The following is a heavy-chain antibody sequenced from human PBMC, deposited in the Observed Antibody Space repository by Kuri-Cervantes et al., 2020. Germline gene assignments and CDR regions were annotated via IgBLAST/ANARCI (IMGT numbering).Heavy chain of an antibody. D-gene: IGHD3-10*01. J-gene: IGHJ3*02. CDR3: ARVKWFGEYAFDI. CDR1: GFTFNSYT. V-gene: IGHV3-21*01. CDR2: IISSSSYT. Sequence: GGSLRLSCEVSGFTFNSYTMNWVRQAPGKGLEWVSSIISSSSYTYYADSVKGRFTISRDNAKNSLYLQMNSLRAEDTAVYYCARVKWFGEYAFDIWGQGTMVTVSS.